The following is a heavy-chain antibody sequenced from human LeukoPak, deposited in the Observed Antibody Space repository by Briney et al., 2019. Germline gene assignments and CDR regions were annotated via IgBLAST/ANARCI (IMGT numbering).Heavy chain of an antibody. D-gene: IGHD3-22*01. CDR1: GGSFSGYY. J-gene: IGHJ4*02. V-gene: IGHV4-34*01. CDR3: ARGPPSDYYDSSGFYYVFDY. CDR2: INHSGST. Sequence: SKTLSLTCAVYGGSFSGYYWSWIRQPPGKGLDWIGQINHSGSTNYNPSLKSRVTISVDTSKKQSSMKLSSVTAADTAVYFCARGPPSDYYDSSGFYYVFDYWGQGTLVTVSS.